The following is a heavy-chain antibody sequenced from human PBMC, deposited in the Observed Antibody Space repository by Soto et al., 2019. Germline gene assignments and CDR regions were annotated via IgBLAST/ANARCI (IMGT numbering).Heavy chain of an antibody. J-gene: IGHJ4*02. CDR1: GFTFSNYG. D-gene: IGHD3-10*01. CDR2: ISDDGVSK. CDR3: ARAYYFGSGTSYTLYY. V-gene: IGHV3-30*03. Sequence: GGYLRLSCAASGFTFSNYGMHWVRQAPGKGLEWVAVISDDGVSKYYADSVQGRFTISRDNSKSAVFLQMNSLRPDDTALYFCARAYYFGSGTSYTLYYWGQGT.